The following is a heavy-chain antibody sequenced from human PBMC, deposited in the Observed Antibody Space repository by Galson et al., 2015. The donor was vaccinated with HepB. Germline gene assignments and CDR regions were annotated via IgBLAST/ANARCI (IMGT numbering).Heavy chain of an antibody. Sequence: SLRLSCAASGFTFSTDAMSWVRQAPGKGLEWVSAISVIGGSTYYADSVKGRFTISRDNSRNTLYLQMNSLRAEDTAVYYCARSNYGSGGSCYLGDYCYYCGMDFWGQGTPVTVSS. CDR3: ARSNYGSGGSCYLGDYCYYCGMDF. CDR1: GFTFSTDA. J-gene: IGHJ6*02. CDR2: ISVIGGST. V-gene: IGHV3-23*01. D-gene: IGHD2-15*01.